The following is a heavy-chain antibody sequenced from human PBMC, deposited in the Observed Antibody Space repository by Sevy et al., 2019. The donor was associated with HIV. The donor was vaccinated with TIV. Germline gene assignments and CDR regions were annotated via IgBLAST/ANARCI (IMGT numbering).Heavy chain of an antibody. CDR3: TTDGAEFGGMDV. D-gene: IGHD3-10*01. CDR2: SKSKTDGGTT. CDR1: GLTFSNAW. Sequence: GGSLRLSCGASGLTFSNAWMSWVRQAPGKGLEWVGRSKSKTDGGTTDYAAPVKRRFTISRDDSKNTLYLQMNTLETEETAVYYCTTDGAEFGGMDVWGQGTTVTVSS. V-gene: IGHV3-15*01. J-gene: IGHJ6*02.